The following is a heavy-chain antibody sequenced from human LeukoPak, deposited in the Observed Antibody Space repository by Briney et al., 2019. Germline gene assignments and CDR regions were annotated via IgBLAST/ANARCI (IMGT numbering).Heavy chain of an antibody. CDR3: ARTGGYDYVWGSYRYRWFDP. J-gene: IGHJ5*02. D-gene: IGHD3-16*02. CDR2: IYYSGST. V-gene: IGHV4-39*07. CDR1: GDSIGSANYY. Sequence: PSQTLSLTCTVFGDSIGSANYYWGWIRQPPGKGLEWIGSIYYSGSTYYNPSLKSRVTISVDSSKNQFSLQLSSVTAADTAVYYCARTGGYDYVWGSYRYRWFDPWGQGTLVTVSS.